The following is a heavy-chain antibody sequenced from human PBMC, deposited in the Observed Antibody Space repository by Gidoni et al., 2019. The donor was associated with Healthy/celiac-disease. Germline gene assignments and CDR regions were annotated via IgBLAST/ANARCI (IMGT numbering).Heavy chain of an antibody. V-gene: IGHV3-23*01. Sequence: EVQLLESGGGLVQPGGSLRLSCAASGFTFSSYAMRWVRQAPGKGLEWVSAMSGRGGSTYYADSVKGRFTISRDNSKNTLYLQMNSLRAEDTAVYYCAKGGVVVPAATYYYYGMDVWGQGTTVTVSS. CDR1: GFTFSSYA. CDR3: AKGGVVVPAATYYYYGMDV. CDR2: MSGRGGST. D-gene: IGHD2-2*01. J-gene: IGHJ6*02.